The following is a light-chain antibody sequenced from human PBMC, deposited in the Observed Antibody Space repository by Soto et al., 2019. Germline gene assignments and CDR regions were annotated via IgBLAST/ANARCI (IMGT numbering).Light chain of an antibody. CDR1: SSDVGAYNY. CDR3: CSYTNSAYV. V-gene: IGLV2-11*01. Sequence: QSVLTQPRSVSGSPGQSVTISCTGTSSDVGAYNYVSWYQQHPAKAPNLMIYDVSKRPSGVPDRFSGSKSGNTASLTISGLQAEDEVDYYCCSYTNSAYVFGTGTKLTVL. J-gene: IGLJ1*01. CDR2: DVS.